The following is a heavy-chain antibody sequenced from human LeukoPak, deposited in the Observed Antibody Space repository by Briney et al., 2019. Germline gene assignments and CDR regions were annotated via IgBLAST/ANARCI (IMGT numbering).Heavy chain of an antibody. Sequence: ASVKVSCKASGGTFSSYAISWVRQAPRQGLEWMGGIIPIFGTANYAQKFQGRVTITADKSTSTAYMELSSLRSEDTAVYYCATRYYDILTGYYEEYYFDYWGQGTLVTVSS. CDR2: IIPIFGTA. V-gene: IGHV1-69*06. CDR3: ATRYYDILTGYYEEYYFDY. D-gene: IGHD3-9*01. J-gene: IGHJ4*02. CDR1: GGTFSSYA.